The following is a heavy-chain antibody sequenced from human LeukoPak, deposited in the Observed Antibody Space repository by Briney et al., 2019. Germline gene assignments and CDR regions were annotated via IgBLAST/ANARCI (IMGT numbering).Heavy chain of an antibody. CDR3: ARDTELRYFDWLSDRFDY. V-gene: IGHV3-21*01. J-gene: IGHJ4*02. Sequence: PGGSLRLSCAASGFTFSSYSMNWVRQAPGKGLEWVSSISSSSSYIYYADPVKGRFTISRDNAKNSLYLQMNSLRAEDTAVYYCARDTELRYFDWLSDRFDYWGQGTLVTVSS. CDR1: GFTFSSYS. D-gene: IGHD3-9*01. CDR2: ISSSSSYI.